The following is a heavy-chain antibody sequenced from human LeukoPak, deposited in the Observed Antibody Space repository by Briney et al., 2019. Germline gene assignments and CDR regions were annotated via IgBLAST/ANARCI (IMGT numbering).Heavy chain of an antibody. J-gene: IGHJ4*02. CDR3: ARHSSGWYIDY. CDR1: GGSFSGYY. V-gene: IGHV4-34*01. CDR2: INHSGST. Sequence: SETLSLTCAVYGGSFSGYYWSWIRQPPGKGLEWIGEINHSGSTNYNPSLRSRVTISVDTSKNQFSPKLSSVTAADTAVYYCARHSSGWYIDYWGQGTLVTVSS. D-gene: IGHD6-19*01.